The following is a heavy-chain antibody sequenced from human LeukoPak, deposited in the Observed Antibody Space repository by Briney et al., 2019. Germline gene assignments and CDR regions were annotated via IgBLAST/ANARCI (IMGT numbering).Heavy chain of an antibody. Sequence: PSETLSLTCTVSGGSIRGYYWSWIRQPPGKGLEWIGYIYTSGSTNYNPSLKSRVTISVDTSKNQFSLKLSSVTAADTAVYYCARLLEAAFDIWGQGTMVTVSS. J-gene: IGHJ3*02. D-gene: IGHD3-3*01. V-gene: IGHV4-4*09. CDR1: GGSIRGYY. CDR2: IYTSGST. CDR3: ARLLEAAFDI.